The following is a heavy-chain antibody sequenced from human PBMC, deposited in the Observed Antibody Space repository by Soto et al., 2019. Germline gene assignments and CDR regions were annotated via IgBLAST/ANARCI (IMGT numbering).Heavy chain of an antibody. CDR1: GGSISSGGYS. Sequence: PSETLSLTCAVSGGSISSGGYSWSWIRQPPGKGLEWIGYIYHSGSTYYNPSLKSRVTISVDRSKNQFSLKLSSVTAADTAVYYCARRLYYYGMDVWGQGTTVTVSS. J-gene: IGHJ6*02. V-gene: IGHV4-30-2*02. D-gene: IGHD6-25*01. CDR2: IYHSGST. CDR3: ARRLYYYGMDV.